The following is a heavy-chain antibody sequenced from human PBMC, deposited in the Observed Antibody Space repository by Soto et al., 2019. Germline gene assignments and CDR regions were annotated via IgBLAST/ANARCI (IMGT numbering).Heavy chain of an antibody. Sequence: PSETLSLTCTVSGGSISSGGYYWSWIRQHPGKGLEWIGYIYYSGSTYYNPSLKSRVTIPVDTSKNQFSLELSSVTAADTAVYYCAREKDYYDSSGYPKSGYYFDYWGQGTLVTVSS. D-gene: IGHD3-22*01. J-gene: IGHJ4*02. CDR3: AREKDYYDSSGYPKSGYYFDY. V-gene: IGHV4-31*03. CDR2: IYYSGST. CDR1: GGSISSGGYY.